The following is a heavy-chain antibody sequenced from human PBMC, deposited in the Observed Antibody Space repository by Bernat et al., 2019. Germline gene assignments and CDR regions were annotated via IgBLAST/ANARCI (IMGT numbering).Heavy chain of an antibody. CDR3: ARDPVIAVAGYYFDY. D-gene: IGHD6-19*01. J-gene: IGHJ4*02. V-gene: IGHV3-30-3*01. CDR1: GFTFSSYA. CDR2: ISYDGSNK. Sequence: QVQLVESGGGLVQPVRSLRLSCAASGFTFSSYAMHWVRQAPGKGLEWLAVISYDGSNKYYADSVKGRFTISRDNSKNTLYLQMNSLRAEDTAVYYCARDPVIAVAGYYFDYWGQGTLVTVSS.